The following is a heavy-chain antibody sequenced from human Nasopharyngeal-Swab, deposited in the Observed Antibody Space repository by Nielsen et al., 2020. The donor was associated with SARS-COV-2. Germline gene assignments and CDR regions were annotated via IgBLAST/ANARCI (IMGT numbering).Heavy chain of an antibody. CDR3: ARYGFLEWLLMRAGGYYFDY. Sequence: PGKGLEWIGYIYYSGSTYYNPSLKSRVTISVDTSKNQFSLKLSSVTAADTAVYFCARYGFLEWLLMRAGGYYFDYWGQGTLVTVSS. D-gene: IGHD3-3*01. CDR2: IYYSGST. J-gene: IGHJ4*02. V-gene: IGHV4-31*02.